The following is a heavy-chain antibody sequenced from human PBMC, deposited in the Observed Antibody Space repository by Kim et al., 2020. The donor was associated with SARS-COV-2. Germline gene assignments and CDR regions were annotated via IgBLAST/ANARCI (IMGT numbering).Heavy chain of an antibody. J-gene: IGHJ3*02. Sequence: SVKVSCKASGGTFSSYAISWVRQAPGQGLEWMGGIIPIFGTANYAQKFQGRVTITADESTSTAYMELSSLRSEDTAVYYCARWGENSDYYDSSGPDAFDIWGPRDNGHRLF. CDR2: IIPIFGTA. V-gene: IGHV1-69*13. CDR3: ARWGENSDYYDSSGPDAFDI. CDR1: GGTFSSYA. D-gene: IGHD3-22*01.